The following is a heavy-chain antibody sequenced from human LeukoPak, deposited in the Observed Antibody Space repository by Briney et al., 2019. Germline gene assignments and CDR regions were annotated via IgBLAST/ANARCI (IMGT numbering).Heavy chain of an antibody. CDR2: ISSSSATI. CDR1: GFTFSSYW. D-gene: IGHD1-1*01. Sequence: GGSLRLSCAASGFTFSSYWMNWVRQAPGRGLEWLSYISSSSATIYYADSLKGRFTISRDNAKNSLYLQMNGLRAEDTAVYYCTRDGGTWNGPNFDYWGQGNLVTVSS. CDR3: TRDGGTWNGPNFDY. J-gene: IGHJ4*02. V-gene: IGHV3-48*01.